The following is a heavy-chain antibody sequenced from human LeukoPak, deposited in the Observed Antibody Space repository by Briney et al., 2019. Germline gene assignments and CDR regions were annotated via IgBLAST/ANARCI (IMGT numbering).Heavy chain of an antibody. J-gene: IGHJ5*02. V-gene: IGHV3-53*01. CDR2: IYSGGST. Sequence: GGSLRLSCAASGFTISSNYMSWVRQAPGKGLEWVSVIYSGGSTYYADSVKGRFTISRDNSKNTLYLQMNSLRAEDTAVYYCARESLPAWFDAWGQGTLVTVS. CDR3: ARESLPAWFDA. CDR1: GFTISSNY.